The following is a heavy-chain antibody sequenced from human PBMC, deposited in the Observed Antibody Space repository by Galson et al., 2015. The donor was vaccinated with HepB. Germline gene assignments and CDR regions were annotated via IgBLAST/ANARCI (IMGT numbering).Heavy chain of an antibody. Sequence: SLRLSCAASGFTFSGYGMHWVRQAPGKGLEWVAVIYYDGSKKYYGDSVKGRFTISRDNSKDTVFLQMNSLRAEDTAIYYCARDDAEDGALDIWGQGTRVTVSS. CDR1: GFTFSGYG. J-gene: IGHJ3*02. CDR2: IYYDGSKK. V-gene: IGHV3-33*01. CDR3: ARDDAEDGALDI.